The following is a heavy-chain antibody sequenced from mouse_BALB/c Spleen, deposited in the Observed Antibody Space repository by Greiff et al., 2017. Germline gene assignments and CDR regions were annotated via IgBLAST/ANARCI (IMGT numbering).Heavy chain of an antibody. J-gene: IGHJ4*01. CDR3: ARRQISNAMDY. CDR2: IDPANGNT. D-gene: IGHD6-1*01. Sequence: VQLKQSGAELVKPGASVKLSCTASGFNIKDTYMHWVKQRPEQGLEWIGRIDPANGNTKYDPKFQGKATITADTSSNTAYLQLSSLTSEDTAVYYCARRQISNAMDYWGQGTSVTVSS. CDR1: GFNIKDTY. V-gene: IGHV14-3*02.